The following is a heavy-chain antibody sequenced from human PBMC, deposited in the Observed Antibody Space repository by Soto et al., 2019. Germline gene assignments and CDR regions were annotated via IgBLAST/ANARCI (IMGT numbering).Heavy chain of an antibody. D-gene: IGHD3-10*01. J-gene: IGHJ4*02. CDR3: ARGWGYYGSGSDFDY. V-gene: IGHV4-34*01. CDR1: GGSFSGYY. CDR2: INHSGST. Sequence: SETLSLTCAGSGGSFSGYYWSWIRQPPGKGLEWIGEINHSGSTNYNPSLKSRVTISVDTSKNQFSLKLSSVTAADTAVYYCARGWGYYGSGSDFDYWGQGTLVTVSS.